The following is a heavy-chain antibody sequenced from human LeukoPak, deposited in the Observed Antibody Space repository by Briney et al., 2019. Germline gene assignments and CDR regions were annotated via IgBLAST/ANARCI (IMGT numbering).Heavy chain of an antibody. Sequence: RGESLKISCKGSGYSFTSYWIGWVRQMPGKGLEWMGIIYPGDSDTRYSPSFQGQVTISADKSISTAYLQWSSLKASDTAMYYCGRQGSGGGGSSSFDYWGQGTLVTVSS. CDR2: IYPGDSDT. CDR1: GYSFTSYW. J-gene: IGHJ4*02. CDR3: GRQGSGGGGSSSFDY. V-gene: IGHV5-51*01. D-gene: IGHD6-6*01.